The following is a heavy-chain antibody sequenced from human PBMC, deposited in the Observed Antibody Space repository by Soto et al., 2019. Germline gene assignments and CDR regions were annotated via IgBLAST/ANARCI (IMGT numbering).Heavy chain of an antibody. Sequence: ASVKVCCKESGYTLTSYYMHWVRQAPGQGLEWMGIINPSGGSTSYAQRFQGRVTMTRDTSTSTVYMELSSLRSEDTAVYYCRISMAYFDYWGQGTLVTVSS. CDR1: GYTLTSYY. D-gene: IGHD3-10*01. CDR2: INPSGGST. CDR3: RISMAYFDY. J-gene: IGHJ4*02. V-gene: IGHV1-46*01.